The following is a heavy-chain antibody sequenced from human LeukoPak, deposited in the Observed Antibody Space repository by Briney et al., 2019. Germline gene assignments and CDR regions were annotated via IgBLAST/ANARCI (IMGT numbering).Heavy chain of an antibody. J-gene: IGHJ5*02. V-gene: IGHV3-23*01. CDR1: GFTFSSYA. CDR3: ARAWELLGSPWFDP. CDR2: VSGGGTTT. Sequence: GGSLRLSCAASGFTFSSYAMSWVRQAPGKGLEWVSAVSGGGTTTHNADSVEGRFSSSRDNSKNTLFLHMNSLRVDDTAVYYCARAWELLGSPWFDPWGQGTLVTVSS. D-gene: IGHD1-26*01.